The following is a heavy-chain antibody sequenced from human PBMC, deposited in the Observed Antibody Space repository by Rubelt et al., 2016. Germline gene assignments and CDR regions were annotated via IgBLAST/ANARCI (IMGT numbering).Heavy chain of an antibody. CDR1: GGSISSYY. CDR3: ARDRLGVDP. Sequence: QVQLQESGPGLVKASETLALTCTVTGGSISSYYWSWIRQPAGKGLEWIGRMYISGNMNYNPSLQSRVTRSVDTSKNQCALKLRSVTAADTAVYYCARDRLGVDPWGQGTLVTVSS. D-gene: IGHD3-16*01. J-gene: IGHJ5*02. CDR2: MYISGNM. V-gene: IGHV4-4*07.